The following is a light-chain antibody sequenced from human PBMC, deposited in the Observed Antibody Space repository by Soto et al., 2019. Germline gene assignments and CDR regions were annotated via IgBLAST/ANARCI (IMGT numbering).Light chain of an antibody. CDR1: SSDVGGYNY. V-gene: IGLV2-14*01. CDR2: DVS. Sequence: QSALTQPASVSGSPGQSITISCTGTSSDVGGYNYVSWYQQHPGKAPKLMIYDVSNRPSGVSNRFSGSKSGNTASLTISGLKAEDEAEYYCSSYTSSSTLFGGGTKLTVL. CDR3: SSYTSSSTL. J-gene: IGLJ2*01.